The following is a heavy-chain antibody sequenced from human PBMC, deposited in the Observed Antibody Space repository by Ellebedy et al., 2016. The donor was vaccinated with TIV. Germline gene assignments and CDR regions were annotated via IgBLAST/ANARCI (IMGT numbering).Heavy chain of an antibody. CDR3: ARVAITAAVGGGFFDL. D-gene: IGHD6-13*01. CDR1: GYSINSAYN. V-gene: IGHV4-38-2*02. J-gene: IGHJ2*01. Sequence: MPSETLSLTCTVSGYSINSAYNWGWIRQPPGKGLEWIGSIYPSGNTYYNPSLKSRVTISVDTSNNQFSLRLRSVTAADTAVYYCARVAITAAVGGGFFDLWGRGTLVTVSS. CDR2: IYPSGNT.